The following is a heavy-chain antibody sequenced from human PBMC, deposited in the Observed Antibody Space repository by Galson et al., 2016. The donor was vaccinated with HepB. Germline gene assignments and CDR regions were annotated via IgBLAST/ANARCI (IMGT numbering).Heavy chain of an antibody. J-gene: IGHJ4*02. CDR1: GFTFRNYA. Sequence: SLRLSCAASGFTFRNYAMSWVRQAPGKGLEWVASIWYDGSNRYYADSVRGRFTISRDNAKNSLYLQMNSLRAEDTAVYYCARDYYGYGDYFGSGSLFDFWGQGTLVTVSS. CDR2: IWYDGSNR. D-gene: IGHD3-10*01. CDR3: ARDYYGYGDYFGSGSLFDF. V-gene: IGHV3-33*08.